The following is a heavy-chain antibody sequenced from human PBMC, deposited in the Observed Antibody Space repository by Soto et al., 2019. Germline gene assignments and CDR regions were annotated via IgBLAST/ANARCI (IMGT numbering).Heavy chain of an antibody. D-gene: IGHD7-27*01. CDR3: TGGGPGHPFDY. V-gene: IGHV4-59*11. CDR2: IHYSGST. CDR1: GVSITSHY. Sequence: QVQLQESGPGLVKPSETLSLTSTVSGVSITSHYWTWIRHPPGKGLEWIGNIHYSGSTNYSPSLKSRVIISVDTSENQSSLKLSSVTTADTAVYYCTGGGPGHPFDYWGQGTLVTVSS. J-gene: IGHJ4*02.